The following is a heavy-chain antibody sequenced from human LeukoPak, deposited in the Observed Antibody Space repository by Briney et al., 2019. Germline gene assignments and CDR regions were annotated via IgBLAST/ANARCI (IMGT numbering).Heavy chain of an antibody. V-gene: IGHV3-21*01. CDR2: ISSSSSYI. J-gene: IGHJ4*02. CDR1: GFTFSSYG. CDR3: ASGDSSGWSLDY. D-gene: IGHD6-19*01. Sequence: GRSLRLSCAASGFTFSSYGMHWVRQAPGKGLEWVSSISSSSSYIYYADSVKGRFTISRDNAKNSLYLQMNSLRAEDTAVYYCASGDSSGWSLDYWGQGTLVTVSS.